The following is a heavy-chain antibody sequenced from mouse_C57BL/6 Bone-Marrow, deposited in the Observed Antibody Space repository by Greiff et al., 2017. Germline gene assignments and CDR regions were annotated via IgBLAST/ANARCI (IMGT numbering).Heavy chain of an antibody. CDR3: ARRWYFDV. J-gene: IGHJ1*03. V-gene: IGHV1-81*01. CDR1: GYTFTSYG. CDR2: IYPRSGNT. Sequence: VHLVESGAELARPGASVKLSCKASGYTFTSYGISWVKQRTGQGLEWIGGIYPRSGNTYYNEKFKGKATLTADKSSSTAYMELRSLTSEDSAVYFCARRWYFDVWGTGTTVTVSS.